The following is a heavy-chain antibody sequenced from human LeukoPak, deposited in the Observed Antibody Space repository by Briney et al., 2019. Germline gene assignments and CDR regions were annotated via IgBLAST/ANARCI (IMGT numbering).Heavy chain of an antibody. CDR3: AKDKSFWYFDL. J-gene: IGHJ2*01. CDR1: GFTFSSYG. Sequence: GGSLRLSCAASGFTFSSYGMSWVRQAPGKWLEWVSAISGSGGSTYYADSVKGRFTISRDNSKNTLYLQMNSLRAEDTAVYYCAKDKSFWYFDLWGRGTLVTVSS. CDR2: ISGSGGST. V-gene: IGHV3-23*01.